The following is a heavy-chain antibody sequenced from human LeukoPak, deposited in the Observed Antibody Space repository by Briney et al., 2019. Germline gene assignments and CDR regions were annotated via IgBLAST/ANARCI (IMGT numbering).Heavy chain of an antibody. CDR1: GGSISSSTYY. CDR3: ARLFPTGGYYYDSSGDSFDY. Sequence: SETLSLTCTVSGGSISSSTYYWGWIRQPPGKGLEWIGSIYYSGNTYYNPSLKRRVAISVDTSKNQISLQLSSVTAADTAVYYCARLFPTGGYYYDSSGDSFDYWGQGTLVTVSS. J-gene: IGHJ4*02. D-gene: IGHD3-22*01. V-gene: IGHV4-39*01. CDR2: IYYSGNT.